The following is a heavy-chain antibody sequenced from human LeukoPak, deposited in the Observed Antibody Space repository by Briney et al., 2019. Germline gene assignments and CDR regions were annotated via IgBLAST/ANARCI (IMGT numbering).Heavy chain of an antibody. V-gene: IGHV4-34*01. CDR1: GGSFSGYY. D-gene: IGHD3-3*01. CDR2: INHSGST. CDR3: ARDPAEVWSGANFDY. Sequence: PSETLSLTCAVYGGSFSGYYWSWIRQPPGKGLEWIGEINHSGSTNYNPSLKSRVTISVDTSKNQFSLKLSSVTAADTAVYYCARDPAEVWSGANFDYWGQGTLVTVSS. J-gene: IGHJ4*02.